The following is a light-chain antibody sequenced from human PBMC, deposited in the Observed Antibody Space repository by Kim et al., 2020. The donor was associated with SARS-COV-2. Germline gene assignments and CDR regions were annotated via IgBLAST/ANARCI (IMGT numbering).Light chain of an antibody. CDR1: SSDVGGYNY. V-gene: IGLV2-8*01. J-gene: IGLJ2*01. Sequence: QSVPTQPPSASGSPGQSVTISCTGTSSDVGGYNYVSWYQQHPGKAPKLMIYEVSKRPSGVPDRFSGSRSGNTASLTVSGLQAEDEADYYCSSYAGSNNLLFGGGTQLTVL. CDR2: EVS. CDR3: SSYAGSNNLL.